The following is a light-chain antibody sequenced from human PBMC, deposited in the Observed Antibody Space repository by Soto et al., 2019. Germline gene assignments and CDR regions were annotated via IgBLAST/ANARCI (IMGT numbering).Light chain of an antibody. CDR3: QQFGTSSWT. V-gene: IGKV3-20*01. J-gene: IGKJ1*01. CDR1: QSVSDSY. CDR2: GSS. Sequence: EIVLTQSPGTLSLSPGESATLSCRASQSVSDSYLVWYQQNPGQAPRLLIYGSSSRATGIPDRFSGSGSGTDFTLTISRLEPEDFAVYYCQQFGTSSWTFGQGTKVEIK.